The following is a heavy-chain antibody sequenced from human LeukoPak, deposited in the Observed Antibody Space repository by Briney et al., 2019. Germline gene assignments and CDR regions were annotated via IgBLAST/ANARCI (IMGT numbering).Heavy chain of an antibody. Sequence: SVKVSCKASGGTFSSYAISWVRQAPRQGLEWMGGIIPIFGTANYAQKFQGRVTITTDESTSTAYMELSSLRSEDTAVYYCARGEYSSSWYRRNYYFDYWGQGTLVTVSS. CDR3: ARGEYSSSWYRRNYYFDY. V-gene: IGHV1-69*05. CDR2: IIPIFGTA. J-gene: IGHJ4*02. CDR1: GGTFSSYA. D-gene: IGHD6-13*01.